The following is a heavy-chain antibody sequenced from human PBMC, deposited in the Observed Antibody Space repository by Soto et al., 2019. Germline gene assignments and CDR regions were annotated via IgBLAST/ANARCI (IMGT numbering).Heavy chain of an antibody. D-gene: IGHD5-12*01. V-gene: IGHV3-23*01. Sequence: GGSLRLSCAASGFTFSSYAMSWVRQAPGKGLEWVSAISGSGGSTYYADSVKGRFTISRDNSKNTLYLQMNSLRAEDTAVYYCAKAPGLDQWLRGVLDYYYYMDVWGKGTTVTVSS. CDR1: GFTFSSYA. CDR3: AKAPGLDQWLRGVLDYYYYMDV. CDR2: ISGSGGST. J-gene: IGHJ6*03.